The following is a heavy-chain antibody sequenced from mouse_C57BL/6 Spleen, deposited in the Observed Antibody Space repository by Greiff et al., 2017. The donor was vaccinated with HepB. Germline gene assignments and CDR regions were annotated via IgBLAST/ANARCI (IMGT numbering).Heavy chain of an antibody. CDR3: ARGATVVDYYAMDY. D-gene: IGHD1-1*01. Sequence: DVQLQESGGGLVKPGGSLKLSCAASGFTFSDYGMHWVRQAPEKGLEWVAYISSGSSTIYYADTVKGRFTISRDNAKNTLFLQLTSLRSEDTAMYYCARGATVVDYYAMDYWGQGTSVTVSS. J-gene: IGHJ4*01. CDR2: ISSGSSTI. CDR1: GFTFSDYG. V-gene: IGHV5-17*01.